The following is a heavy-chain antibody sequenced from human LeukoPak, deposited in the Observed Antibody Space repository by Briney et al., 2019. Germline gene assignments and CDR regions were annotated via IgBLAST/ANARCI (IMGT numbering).Heavy chain of an antibody. Sequence: SETLSLTCAVSGGSISSGGYSWSWIRQPPGKGLEWIGYIYHSGSTYYNPSLKSRVTISVDRSKNQFSLKLSSVTAADTAVYYCARAATTEENWFDPWGQGTLVTVSS. CDR3: ARAATTEENWFDP. V-gene: IGHV4-30-2*01. D-gene: IGHD1-1*01. CDR1: GGSISSGGYS. CDR2: IYHSGST. J-gene: IGHJ5*02.